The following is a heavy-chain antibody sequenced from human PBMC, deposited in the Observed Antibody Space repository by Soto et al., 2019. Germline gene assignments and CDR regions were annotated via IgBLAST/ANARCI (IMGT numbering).Heavy chain of an antibody. Sequence: ASVKVSCKASGYTFTSYGISWVRQAPGQGLEWMGWISAYNGNTNYAQKFQGRVTMTTDTSASTAYMELRSLRSDDTAVYYCARENYGDYVFDPWGQGTLVTVSS. J-gene: IGHJ5*02. CDR3: ARENYGDYVFDP. D-gene: IGHD4-17*01. CDR1: GYTFTSYG. CDR2: ISAYNGNT. V-gene: IGHV1-18*04.